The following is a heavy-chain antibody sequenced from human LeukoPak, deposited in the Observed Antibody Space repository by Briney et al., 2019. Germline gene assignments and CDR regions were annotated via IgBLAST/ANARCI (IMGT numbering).Heavy chain of an antibody. CDR2: INEEGTTI. CDR1: GFTFSSYA. D-gene: IGHD3-16*01. CDR3: VKDFVGVEEF. V-gene: IGHV3-74*01. Sequence: PGGSLRLSCAASGFTFSSYAMHWVRQAPGKGLVWVSRINEEGTTIDYADSVRGRFTISRDIAKNTLYLQMDSLRPEDTAMYHCVKDFVGVEEFWGQGTLVTVSS. J-gene: IGHJ4*02.